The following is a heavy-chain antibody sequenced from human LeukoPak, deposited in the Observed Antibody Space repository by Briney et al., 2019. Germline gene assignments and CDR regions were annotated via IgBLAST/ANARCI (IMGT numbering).Heavy chain of an antibody. CDR3: ARELVGAASDY. CDR2: IYYSGST. D-gene: IGHD1-26*01. J-gene: IGHJ4*02. V-gene: IGHV4-59*01. Sequence: PSETLSLTCTVSGGSISSYYWSWIRQPPGKGLEWIGYIYYSGSTNYNPSLKSRVTISVDTSKNQFSLKLSSVTAADTAVYYCARELVGAASDYWGQGTLVTVSS. CDR1: GGSISSYY.